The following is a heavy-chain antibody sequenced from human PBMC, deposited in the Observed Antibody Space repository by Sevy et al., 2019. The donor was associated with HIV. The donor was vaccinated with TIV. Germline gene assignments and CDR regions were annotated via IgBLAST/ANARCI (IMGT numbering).Heavy chain of an antibody. CDR1: GGSISSYY. D-gene: IGHD2-2*01. Sequence: SETLSLTCSVSGGSISSYYCSWIRQSPGKGLEWIGYVYYSGNTNYNPSLKSRVTISVDTSKKEFSLRLSSVTAADTAVYYCARSPPVVVVPGAPSWFDPWGQGTLVTVSS. V-gene: IGHV4-59*12. CDR2: VYYSGNT. CDR3: ARSPPVVVVPGAPSWFDP. J-gene: IGHJ5*02.